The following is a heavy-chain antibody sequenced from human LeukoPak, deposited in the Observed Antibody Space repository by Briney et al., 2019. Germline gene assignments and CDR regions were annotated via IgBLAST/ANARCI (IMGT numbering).Heavy chain of an antibody. J-gene: IGHJ4*02. D-gene: IGHD6-19*01. Sequence: PGGSLRLSCAASGFTFSSYGMHWVRQAPGKGLEWVAVIWYDGSNKYYADSVKGRFTISRDNSKNTLYLQMNSLRAEDTAVYYCAKDPAVAGSPFDYWGQGTLVTVSS. CDR1: GFTFSSYG. V-gene: IGHV3-33*06. CDR2: IWYDGSNK. CDR3: AKDPAVAGSPFDY.